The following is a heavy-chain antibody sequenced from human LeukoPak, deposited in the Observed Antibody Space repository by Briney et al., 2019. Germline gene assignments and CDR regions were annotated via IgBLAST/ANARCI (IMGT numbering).Heavy chain of an antibody. D-gene: IGHD3/OR15-3a*01. V-gene: IGHV4-34*01. Sequence: KPSETLSLTCAVYGGSFSGYYWSWIRQPPGKGLEWIGEINHSGSTNYNPSLKSRVTISVDTSKNQFSLKLSSVTPEDTAMYYCARGGLISLANTPLGAFDIWGQGTMVSVSS. CDR1: GGSFSGYY. J-gene: IGHJ3*02. CDR2: INHSGST. CDR3: ARGGLISLANTPLGAFDI.